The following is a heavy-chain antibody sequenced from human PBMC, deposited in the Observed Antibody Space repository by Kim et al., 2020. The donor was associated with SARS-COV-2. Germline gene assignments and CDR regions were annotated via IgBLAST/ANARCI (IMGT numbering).Heavy chain of an antibody. V-gene: IGHV1-69*01. Sequence: QGRVTITADESTSTAYMELSSLRSEDTAVYYCAREYCGGDCYSPNWYFDLWGRGTLVTVSS. CDR3: AREYCGGDCYSPNWYFDL. J-gene: IGHJ2*01. D-gene: IGHD2-21*02.